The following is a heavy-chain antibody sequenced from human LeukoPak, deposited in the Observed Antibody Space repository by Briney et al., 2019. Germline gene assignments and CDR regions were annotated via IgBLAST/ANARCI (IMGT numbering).Heavy chain of an antibody. CDR3: ARDFRAYCGGDCYSGDAFDI. V-gene: IGHV3-30*04. Sequence: GGSLRLSCAASGFTFSSYAMHWVRQAPGKGLEWVAVISYDGGNKYYADSVKGRFTISRDNSKNTLYLQMNSLRAEDTAVYYCARDFRAYCGGDCYSGDAFDIWGQGTMVTVSS. CDR2: ISYDGGNK. J-gene: IGHJ3*02. CDR1: GFTFSSYA. D-gene: IGHD2-21*02.